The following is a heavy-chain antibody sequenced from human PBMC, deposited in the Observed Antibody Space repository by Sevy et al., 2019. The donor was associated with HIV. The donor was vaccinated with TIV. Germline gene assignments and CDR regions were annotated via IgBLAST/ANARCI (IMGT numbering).Heavy chain of an antibody. CDR3: TRDDPYYYDSSGYLALDY. Sequence: GGSLRLSCTASGFTFGDYAMSWFRQAPGKGLEWVGFIRSKAYGGTTEYAASLKGRFTISRDDSKSIAYLQMNSLKTEDTAVYYCTRDDPYYYDSSGYLALDYWGQGTLVTVSS. D-gene: IGHD3-22*01. V-gene: IGHV3-49*03. CDR1: GFTFGDYA. J-gene: IGHJ4*02. CDR2: IRSKAYGGTT.